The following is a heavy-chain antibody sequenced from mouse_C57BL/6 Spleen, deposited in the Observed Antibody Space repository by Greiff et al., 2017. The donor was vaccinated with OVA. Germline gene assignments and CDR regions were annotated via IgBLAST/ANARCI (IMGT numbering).Heavy chain of an antibody. CDR3: TTYGSSSFDY. D-gene: IGHD1-1*01. Sequence: VHVKQSGAELVRPGASVKLSCTASGFNIKDDYMHWVKQRPEQGLEWIGWIDPENGDTEYASKFQGKATITADTSSNTAYLQLSSLTSEDTAVYYCTTYGSSSFDYWGQGTTLTVSS. CDR1: GFNIKDDY. J-gene: IGHJ2*01. CDR2: IDPENGDT. V-gene: IGHV14-4*01.